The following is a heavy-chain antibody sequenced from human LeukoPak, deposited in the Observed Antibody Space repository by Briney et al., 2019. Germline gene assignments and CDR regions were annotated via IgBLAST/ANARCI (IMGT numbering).Heavy chain of an antibody. Sequence: SVKVSCKASGGTFSRYAFSWVRQAPGQGLEWMGRIIPILGIANYAQKFQGRVTITADKSTSTAYMELSSLRSEDTAVYYCARDVPHCGGDCYSPLCYYYGMDVWGQGTTVTVSS. D-gene: IGHD2-21*02. V-gene: IGHV1-69*04. J-gene: IGHJ6*02. CDR3: ARDVPHCGGDCYSPLCYYYGMDV. CDR2: IIPILGIA. CDR1: GGTFSRYA.